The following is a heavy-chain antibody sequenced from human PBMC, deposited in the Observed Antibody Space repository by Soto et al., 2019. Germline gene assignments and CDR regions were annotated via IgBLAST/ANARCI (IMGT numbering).Heavy chain of an antibody. J-gene: IGHJ4*02. D-gene: IGHD2-15*01. CDR1: GFRFSLYA. V-gene: IGHV3-30-3*01. CDR3: ARDRGGACSGGSGYAF. Sequence: QVQLVESGRGVVQPGRSLRLSCAASGFRFSLYAMHWVRQAPGKGLEWVSVISYGGSNKYYTDSVKGRFTISRDNSKNSVYLQMNSLRAEDTAVYYCARDRGGACSGGSGYAFWGQGTLVAVSS. CDR2: ISYGGSNK.